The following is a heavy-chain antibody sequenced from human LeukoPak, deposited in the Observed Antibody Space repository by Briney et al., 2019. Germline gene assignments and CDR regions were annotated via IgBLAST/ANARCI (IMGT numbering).Heavy chain of an antibody. Sequence: ASVKVSCKASGYTFTSYGISWVRQAPGQGLEWMGWISAYNGNTNYAQKLQGRVTMTTDTSTSTAYMELRSLRSDDTAVYYCARLYCSSTSCYKGDYWGQGTLVTVSS. CDR2: ISAYNGNT. CDR3: ARLYCSSTSCYKGDY. CDR1: GYTFTSYG. D-gene: IGHD2-2*02. V-gene: IGHV1-18*01. J-gene: IGHJ4*02.